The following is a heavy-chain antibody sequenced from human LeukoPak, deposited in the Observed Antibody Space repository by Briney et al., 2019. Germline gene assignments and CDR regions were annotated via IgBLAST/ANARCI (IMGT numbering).Heavy chain of an antibody. CDR3: ARGTMGATHFDY. J-gene: IGHJ4*02. D-gene: IGHD1-26*01. CDR2: IYYSGST. V-gene: IGHV4-59*01. CDR1: GGSISSDY. Sequence: SETLSLTCTVSGGSISSDYSNWIRQPPGKGLEWIGYIYYSGSTNYNVSLKSRVTISVDTSKKQFSLRLSSVTAADTAVYYCARGTMGATHFDYWGQGTLVTVSS.